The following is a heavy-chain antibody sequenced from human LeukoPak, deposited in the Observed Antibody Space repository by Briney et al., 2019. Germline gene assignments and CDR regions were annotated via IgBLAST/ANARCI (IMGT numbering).Heavy chain of an antibody. V-gene: IGHV3-23*01. CDR3: AKDHAAQLVSKYYYYYYGMDV. CDR2: ISGSGGST. Sequence: GGSLRLSCAASGFTFSSYAMSWVRQAPGKGLEWVSAISGSGGSTYYADSVKGRFTISRDNSKNTLYLQMNSLRAEDTAVYYCAKDHAAQLVSKYYYYYYGMDVWGQGTTVTVSS. J-gene: IGHJ6*02. CDR1: GFTFSSYA. D-gene: IGHD6-13*01.